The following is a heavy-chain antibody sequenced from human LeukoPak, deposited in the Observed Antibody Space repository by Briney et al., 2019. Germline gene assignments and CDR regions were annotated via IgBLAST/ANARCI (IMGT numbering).Heavy chain of an antibody. D-gene: IGHD3-22*01. CDR2: IYYSGST. CDR1: GGSISSSSYY. CDR3: ARRIYYYDSSGSNELLDY. V-gene: IGHV4-39*01. Sequence: SETLSLTCTVSGGSISSSSYYWGWIRQPPGKGLEWIGSIYYSGSTYCNPSLKSRVTISVDTSKNQFSLKLSSVTAADTAVYYCARRIYYYDSSGSNELLDYWGQGTLVTVSS. J-gene: IGHJ4*02.